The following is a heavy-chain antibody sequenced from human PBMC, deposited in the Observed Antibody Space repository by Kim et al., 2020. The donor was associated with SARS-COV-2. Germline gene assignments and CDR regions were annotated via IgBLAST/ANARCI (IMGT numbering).Heavy chain of an antibody. CDR3: ARDPASCSGYDPQPCSFGY. D-gene: IGHD3-22*01. Sequence: SVKVSCKASGGTFSSYAISWVRQATGQGLEWMGGIIPIFGKANYAQKFQGRVTITADESTSTAYMELSSLRSEDTAVYYCARDPASCSGYDPQPCSFGYWGRRTLFTVSS. CDR1: GGTFSSYA. CDR2: IIPIFGKA. J-gene: IGHJ4*02. V-gene: IGHV1-69*13.